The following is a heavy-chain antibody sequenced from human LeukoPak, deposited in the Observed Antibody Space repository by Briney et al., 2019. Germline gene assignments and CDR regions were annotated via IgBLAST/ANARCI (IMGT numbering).Heavy chain of an antibody. Sequence: ASVKVPCKASGYTFPAYSMHWVPQAPGQALEWMGWNNSNNGDTDYAQKSQGQDTSNRDTSITTVYMELSRVTSDDTAVYYCARDPLTSYGDYETTIERIGLDVWGQGTSVIVSS. CDR3: ARDPLTSYGDYETTIERIGLDV. CDR1: GYTFPAYS. V-gene: IGHV1-2*01. D-gene: IGHD4-17*01. CDR2: NNSNNGDT. J-gene: IGHJ6*02.